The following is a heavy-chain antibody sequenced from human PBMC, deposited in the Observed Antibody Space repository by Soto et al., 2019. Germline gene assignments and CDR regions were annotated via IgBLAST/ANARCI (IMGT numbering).Heavy chain of an antibody. CDR2: ITDSGDST. CDR1: GFTFSSYA. CDR3: VKGSRASRPYYFDF. J-gene: IGHJ4*02. V-gene: IGHV3-23*01. D-gene: IGHD2-15*01. Sequence: LRLSCAAPGFTFSSYAMSWVRQAPGKGLEWVSAITDSGDSTFHADSVKGRFTISRDNSKYTLYLQMNSLRAEDTAVYFCVKGSRASRPYYFDFWGQGTLVTVSS.